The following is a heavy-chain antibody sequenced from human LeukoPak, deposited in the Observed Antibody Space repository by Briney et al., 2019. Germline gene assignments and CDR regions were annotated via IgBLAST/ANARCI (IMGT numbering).Heavy chain of an antibody. CDR1: GFTFSNYD. D-gene: IGHD2-2*02. CDR3: AKGAKSAKYCSSTSCYTHDAFDI. Sequence: GGSLRLSCAASGFTFSNYDMHWVRQAPGKGLEWVAFIRYDGSKKNYADSVKGRFTISRDNSKNTLYLQMNSLRAEDTAVYYCAKGAKSAKYCSSTSCYTHDAFDIWGQGTMVTVSS. J-gene: IGHJ3*02. CDR2: IRYDGSKK. V-gene: IGHV3-30*02.